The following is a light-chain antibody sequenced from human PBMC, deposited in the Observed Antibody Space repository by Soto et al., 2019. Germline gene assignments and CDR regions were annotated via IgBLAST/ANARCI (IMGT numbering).Light chain of an antibody. J-gene: IGLJ2*01. CDR2: EVS. Sequence: QSALTQPASVSGSPGQSITISCTGTSSDVGGYNYVSWYQQHPGKAPKLMIYEVSYRPSGVSNRFSGSKSGNTASLTISGLQAEDEAGYYCSSLTSTNTLAFGGGTKVT. CDR3: SSLTSTNTLA. V-gene: IGLV2-14*01. CDR1: SSDVGGYNY.